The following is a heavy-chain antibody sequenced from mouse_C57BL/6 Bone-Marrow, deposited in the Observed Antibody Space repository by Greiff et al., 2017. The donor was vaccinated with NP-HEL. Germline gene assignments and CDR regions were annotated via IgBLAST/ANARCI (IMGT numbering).Heavy chain of an antibody. D-gene: IGHD4-1*01. CDR1: GYTFTEYT. CDR2: FYPGSGSI. V-gene: IGHV1-62-2*01. Sequence: QVQPQQSGAELVKPGASVTLSCKASGYTFTEYTIHWVNQRSGQGLEWIGWFYPGSGSIKYNEQFKYKATLTADNSSSTVYLSLSRLTTEDTAVYFCARHEEAGTEAMDYWGQGTSVTVSS. J-gene: IGHJ4*01. CDR3: ARHEEAGTEAMDY.